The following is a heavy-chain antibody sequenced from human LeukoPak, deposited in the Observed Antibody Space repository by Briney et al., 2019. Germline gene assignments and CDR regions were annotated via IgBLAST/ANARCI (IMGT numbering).Heavy chain of an antibody. Sequence: GGSLRLSCAASGFTFSNYWMTWVRQAPGKGLEWVANIKQDGSEKYYVDSVKGRFSISRDNAKNSLYLQMNSLRAEDAAVYYCARVRRELRFLEWFSFNWFDPWGQGTLVTVSS. CDR2: IKQDGSEK. D-gene: IGHD3-3*01. V-gene: IGHV3-7*01. J-gene: IGHJ5*02. CDR1: GFTFSNYW. CDR3: ARVRRELRFLEWFSFNWFDP.